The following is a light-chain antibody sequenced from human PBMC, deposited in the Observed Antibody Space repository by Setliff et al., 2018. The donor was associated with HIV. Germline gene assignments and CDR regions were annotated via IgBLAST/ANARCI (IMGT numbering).Light chain of an antibody. V-gene: IGLV2-11*01. Sequence: QSALTQPRSVSGSPGQSVTFSCTGSSSDVGAYNYVSWYQQHPGKAPKLIVYDVTKRPSGVPDRFSGSKSGDTASLTISGLQSEDEADYYCCSYAASNTYIFGTGTKSPS. CDR1: SSDVGAYNY. CDR2: DVT. J-gene: IGLJ1*01. CDR3: CSYAASNTYI.